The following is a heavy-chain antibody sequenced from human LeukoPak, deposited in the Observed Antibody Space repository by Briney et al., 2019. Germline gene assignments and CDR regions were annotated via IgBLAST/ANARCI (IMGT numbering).Heavy chain of an antibody. CDR3: ARVLRAASWRSYDY. J-gene: IGHJ4*02. CDR2: IYYNGDT. CDR1: GGSVSNSLYY. Sequence: SSETLSLTCTVSGGSVSNSLYYWSWIRQPPGKGLQWIGYIYYNGDTNYNPSLKSRVIISIDTSSNQFSLRLNSMTAADTAVYYCARVLRAASWRSYDYWGQGSLVTVSS. D-gene: IGHD5-18*01. V-gene: IGHV4-61*01.